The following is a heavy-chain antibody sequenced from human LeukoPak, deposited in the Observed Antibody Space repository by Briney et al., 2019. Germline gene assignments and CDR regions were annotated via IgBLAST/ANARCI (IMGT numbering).Heavy chain of an antibody. D-gene: IGHD2-2*01. Sequence: SVKVSCKASGGTFSSYAISWVRQAPGQGLEWMGGIIPIFGTANYAQKFQGRVTITADESTSTAYMELSSLRSEDTDVYYCARDLLDIVVVPAATYYYYGMDVWGQGTTVTVSS. CDR2: IIPIFGTA. J-gene: IGHJ6*02. CDR3: ARDLLDIVVVPAATYYYYGMDV. V-gene: IGHV1-69*01. CDR1: GGTFSSYA.